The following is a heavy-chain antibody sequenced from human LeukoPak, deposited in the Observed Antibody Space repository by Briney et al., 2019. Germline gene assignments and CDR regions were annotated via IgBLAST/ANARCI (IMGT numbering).Heavy chain of an antibody. CDR1: GFTFSSYS. D-gene: IGHD3-10*01. CDR2: ISSSSSYI. Sequence: GGSLRLSCAASGFTFSSYSMNWVRQAPGKGLEWVSSISSSSSYIYYADPVKGRFTISRDNAKNSLYLQMNSLRAEDTAVYYCAREGPRSGAFDIWGQGTMVTVSS. V-gene: IGHV3-21*01. CDR3: AREGPRSGAFDI. J-gene: IGHJ3*02.